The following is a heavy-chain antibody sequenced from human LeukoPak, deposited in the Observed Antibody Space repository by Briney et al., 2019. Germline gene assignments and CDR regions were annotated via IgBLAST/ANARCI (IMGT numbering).Heavy chain of an antibody. D-gene: IGHD2/OR15-2a*01. V-gene: IGHV1-46*01. Sequence: GASVKVSCKASGYTFTSYYMHWVRQAPGQGLEWMGIINPSGGSTSYAQKFQGRVTMTRDTSITTAYMELSRLRSDDTAVYYCARESSCDTTNCLAPTDWFDPWGQGTLVTVSS. CDR3: ARESSCDTTNCLAPTDWFDP. CDR2: INPSGGST. J-gene: IGHJ5*02. CDR1: GYTFTSYY.